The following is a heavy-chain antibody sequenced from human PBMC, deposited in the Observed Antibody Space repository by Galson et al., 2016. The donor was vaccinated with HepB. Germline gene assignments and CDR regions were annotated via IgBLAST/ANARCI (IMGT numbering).Heavy chain of an antibody. CDR1: GFTFSNSE. CDR3: YYEGF. CDR2: ISGSGYSK. Sequence: SLRLSCAASGFTFSNSEMNWVRQAPGRGLEWVSGISGSGYSKYYRDSVRGRLTISRDNSRNTLYLQMNSLRAEDTAVCHCYYEGFWGQGTLVTVSS. J-gene: IGHJ4*02. D-gene: IGHD3-22*01. V-gene: IGHV3-23*01.